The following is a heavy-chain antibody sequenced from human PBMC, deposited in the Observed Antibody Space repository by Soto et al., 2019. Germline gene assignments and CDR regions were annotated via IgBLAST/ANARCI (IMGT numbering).Heavy chain of an antibody. CDR3: TTDSYSTIIIVRFDY. V-gene: IGHV3-15*07. Sequence: LRLTGAASAFTLTSAWIKWVRQAPGKGLEWVGRIKSKTDGGTTDYAEPVKGRFAISRDDSNNMVYLQMNSLKIEDTAVYYCTTDSYSTIIIVRFDYWGHGTLVTVSS. J-gene: IGHJ4*01. CDR1: AFTLTSAW. D-gene: IGHD3-22*01. CDR2: IKSKTDGGTT.